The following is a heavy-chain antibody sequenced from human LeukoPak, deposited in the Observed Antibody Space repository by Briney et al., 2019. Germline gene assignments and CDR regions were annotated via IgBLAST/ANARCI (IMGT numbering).Heavy chain of an antibody. V-gene: IGHV7-4-1*02. Sequence: ASVKVSCKASGYTFTSYAMNWVRQAPGQGLEWMGWINTNTGNPTYAQGFTGRFVFSLDTSVSTAYLQISSLKAEDTAVYYCARTVEMATIGRVRGAGYYYGMDVWGQGTTVTVSS. J-gene: IGHJ6*02. D-gene: IGHD5-24*01. CDR1: GYTFTSYA. CDR2: INTNTGNP. CDR3: ARTVEMATIGRVRGAGYYYGMDV.